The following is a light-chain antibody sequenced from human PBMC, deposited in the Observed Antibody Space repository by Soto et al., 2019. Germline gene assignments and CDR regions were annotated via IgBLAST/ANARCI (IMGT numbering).Light chain of an antibody. V-gene: IGKV3-20*01. J-gene: IGKJ2*01. CDR2: GSS. CDR3: QQYGSSPPYT. Sequence: EVVLTQSPGTLSLSPGERATLSCRASQSVSNNYLAWYQQKPGQAPRLLIFGSSDRATGIPDRFSGSGSGTDFTLTSSRLEPEYFEVYDCQQYGSSPPYTFGQGTKLEIK. CDR1: QSVSNNY.